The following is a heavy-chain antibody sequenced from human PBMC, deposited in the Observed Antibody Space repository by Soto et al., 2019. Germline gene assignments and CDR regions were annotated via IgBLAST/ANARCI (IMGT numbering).Heavy chain of an antibody. V-gene: IGHV1-69*01. J-gene: IGHJ6*02. Sequence: QVQLVQSGAEVKKPGSSVKVSCKASGGTFSSYAISWVRQAPGQGLEWMGGIIPIFGTANYAQKFQGRVTITADESTSTAYMERSSLRSEDTAVYYCAREGEYSSSSDYYYYGMDVWGQGTTVTVSS. CDR1: GGTFSSYA. D-gene: IGHD6-6*01. CDR3: AREGEYSSSSDYYYYGMDV. CDR2: IIPIFGTA.